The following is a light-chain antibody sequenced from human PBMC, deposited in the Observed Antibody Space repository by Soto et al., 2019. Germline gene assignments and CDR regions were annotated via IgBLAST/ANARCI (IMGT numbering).Light chain of an antibody. Sequence: DVVRSQSPRSLPVTLGQPPSISCRSMQSLVYNDRKTYLIWFQQRPGQSPRRLIYEVSNRDSGVADRFSASGSVNDFVLKISRVEAEDVGVYYCMPGTRWAYTFGRGTKLEFK. V-gene: IGKV2-30*01. CDR3: MPGTRWAYT. CDR2: EVS. CDR1: QSLVYNDRKTY. J-gene: IGKJ2*01.